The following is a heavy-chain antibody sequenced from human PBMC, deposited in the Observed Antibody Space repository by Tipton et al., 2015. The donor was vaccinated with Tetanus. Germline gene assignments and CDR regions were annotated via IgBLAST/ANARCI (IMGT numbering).Heavy chain of an antibody. J-gene: IGHJ6*02. CDR2: INWNGGTT. CDR3: AKDRGGYYYYGMDV. V-gene: IGHV3-20*04. CDR1: GFTFDDYA. Sequence: SLRLSCAASGFTFDDYAMSWVRQAPGKGLEWVSGINWNGGTTGYGDSVKGRFTISRDNAKNTLYLQMNSLRAEDTAVYYCAKDRGGYYYYGMDVWGQGTTVTVSS.